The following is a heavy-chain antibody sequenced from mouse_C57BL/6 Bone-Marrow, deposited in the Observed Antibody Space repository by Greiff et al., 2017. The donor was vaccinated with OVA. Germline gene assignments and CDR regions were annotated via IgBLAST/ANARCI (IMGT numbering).Heavy chain of an antibody. CDR2: INPSSGYT. CDR3: ARGGDIYFYCSSPFDY. V-gene: IGHV1-7*01. CDR1: GYTFTSYW. J-gene: IGHJ2*01. Sequence: VNVVESGAELAKPGASVKLSCKASGYTFTSYWMHWVKQRPGQGLEWIGYINPSSGYTKSNQKFKDKATLTADKSSSTAYMQLSRLTYEDSAVYYCARGGDIYFYCSSPFDYWGQGTTLTVSS. D-gene: IGHD1-1*01.